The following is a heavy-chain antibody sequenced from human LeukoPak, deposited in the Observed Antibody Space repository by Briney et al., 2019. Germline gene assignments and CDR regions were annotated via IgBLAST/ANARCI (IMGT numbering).Heavy chain of an antibody. Sequence: ASVKVSCKASGYTFTNYGVSWVRQAPGQGPEWMGWISSYNGNTHYPQKLQDRVTMTTDTSTNTAYMELRSLRSDDTAVYYCARGPCCSGDTCYSQYFDYWGQGTLVTVSS. D-gene: IGHD2-15*01. CDR1: GYTFTNYG. CDR3: ARGPCCSGDTCYSQYFDY. J-gene: IGHJ4*02. CDR2: ISSYNGNT. V-gene: IGHV1-18*01.